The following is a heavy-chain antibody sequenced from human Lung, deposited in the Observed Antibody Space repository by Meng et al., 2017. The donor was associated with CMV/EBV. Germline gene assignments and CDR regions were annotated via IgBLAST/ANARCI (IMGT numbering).Heavy chain of an antibody. CDR3: TTDPPSRRVHRVSGY. CDR2: IKSKTDGGTT. V-gene: IGHV3-15*01. CDR1: GFTFSNAW. D-gene: IGHD1-1*01. Sequence: SXAASGFTFSNAWMSWVRQAPGKGLEWGGRIKSKTDGGTTDYAAPVKGRFTISRDDSKNTLYLQMNSLKTEDTAVYYYTTDPPSRRVHRVSGYWXQGTLVTVSS. J-gene: IGHJ4*02.